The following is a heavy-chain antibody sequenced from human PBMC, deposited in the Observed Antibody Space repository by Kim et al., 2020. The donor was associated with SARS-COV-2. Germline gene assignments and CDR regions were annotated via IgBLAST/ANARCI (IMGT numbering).Heavy chain of an antibody. CDR1: GGSISSSSYY. CDR2: IYYSGST. Sequence: SETLSLTCTVSGGSISSSSYYWGWIRQPPGKGLEWIGSIYYSGSTYYNPSLKSRVTISVDTSKNQFSLKLSSVTAADTAVYYCARAGKYYYDSSGYRNWFDPWGQGTLVTVSS. J-gene: IGHJ5*02. V-gene: IGHV4-39*07. CDR3: ARAGKYYYDSSGYRNWFDP. D-gene: IGHD3-22*01.